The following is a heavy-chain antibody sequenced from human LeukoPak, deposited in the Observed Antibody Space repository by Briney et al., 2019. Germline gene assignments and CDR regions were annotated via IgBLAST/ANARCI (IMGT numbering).Heavy chain of an antibody. CDR3: ARGPLPPWSGYYKYYFDY. CDR1: GFTFSSYA. V-gene: IGHV4-34*01. CDR2: INHSGST. J-gene: IGHJ4*02. D-gene: IGHD3-3*01. Sequence: GSLRLSCAASGFTFSSYAMSWVRQPPGKGLEWIGEINHSGSTNYNPSLKSRVTISVDTSKNQFSLKLSSVTAADTAVYYCARGPLPPWSGYYKYYFDYWGQGTLVTVSS.